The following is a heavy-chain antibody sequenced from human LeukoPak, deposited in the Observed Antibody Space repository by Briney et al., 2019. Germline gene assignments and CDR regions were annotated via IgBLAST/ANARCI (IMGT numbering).Heavy chain of an antibody. Sequence: PPGRSLRLSCAASGFTFSSYGMHWVRQAPGKGLEWVAVISYDGSNKYYGDSVKGRFTISRDNSKNTLYLQMNSLRAEDTAVYYCAKDNTHYDFWSGYAHWGQGTLVTVSS. V-gene: IGHV3-30*18. D-gene: IGHD3-3*01. CDR1: GFTFSSYG. CDR3: AKDNTHYDFWSGYAH. J-gene: IGHJ4*02. CDR2: ISYDGSNK.